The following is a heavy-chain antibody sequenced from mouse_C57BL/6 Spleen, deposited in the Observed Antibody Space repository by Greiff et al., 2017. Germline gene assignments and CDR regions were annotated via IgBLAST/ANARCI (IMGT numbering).Heavy chain of an antibody. V-gene: IGHV1-76*01. Sequence: VQLQQSGAELVRPGASVKLSCKASGYTFTDYYINWVKQRPGQGLEWIARIYPGSGNTYYNEKFKGKATLTAEKSSSTAYMQLSSLTSEDSAVYFCARERRMDYWGQGTSVTVSS. CDR3: ARERRMDY. CDR2: IYPGSGNT. J-gene: IGHJ4*01. CDR1: GYTFTDYY.